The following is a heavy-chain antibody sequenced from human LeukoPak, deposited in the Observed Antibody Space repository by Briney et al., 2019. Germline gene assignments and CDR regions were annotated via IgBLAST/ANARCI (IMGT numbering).Heavy chain of an antibody. CDR2: IYSGGST. V-gene: IGHV3-53*01. Sequence: GGSLRLSCAASGFTVRSNYMSWVRQAPGKGLEWVSIIYSGGSTYYADSVKGRFTISRDNSKNTLFLQMNSLRAEDTAVYYCAREGIGEPYCSGGSCYSGYFDYWGQGTLVTVSS. J-gene: IGHJ4*02. CDR3: AREGIGEPYCSGGSCYSGYFDY. D-gene: IGHD2-15*01. CDR1: GFTVRSNY.